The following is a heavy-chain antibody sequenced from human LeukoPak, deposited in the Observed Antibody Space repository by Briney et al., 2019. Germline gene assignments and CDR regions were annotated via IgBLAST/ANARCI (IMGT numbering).Heavy chain of an antibody. Sequence: GGSLRLSCAASGFTFSSYWMHWVRQVPGKGLVWVARTNPGGSSITYADSVKGRFTISRDNAKNTLYLQMDSLRAEDTGVYYCARSNQADDYWGRGTLVTVSS. CDR2: TNPGGSSI. CDR3: ARSNQADDY. V-gene: IGHV3-74*01. J-gene: IGHJ4*02. D-gene: IGHD1-14*01. CDR1: GFTFSSYW.